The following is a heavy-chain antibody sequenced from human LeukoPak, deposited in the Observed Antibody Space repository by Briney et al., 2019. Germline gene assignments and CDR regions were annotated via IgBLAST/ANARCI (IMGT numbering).Heavy chain of an antibody. CDR3: ARGSHSRYSIFEYSSSSNYYYYMDV. J-gene: IGHJ6*03. D-gene: IGHD6-6*01. Sequence: ASVKVSCKASGGTFSSYAISWVRQAPGQGLEWMGGIIPIFGTANYAQKFQGRVTITTDESTSTAYMELSSLRSEDTAVYYCARGSHSRYSIFEYSSSSNYYYYMDVWGKGTTVTVSS. CDR2: IIPIFGTA. CDR1: GGTFSSYA. V-gene: IGHV1-69*05.